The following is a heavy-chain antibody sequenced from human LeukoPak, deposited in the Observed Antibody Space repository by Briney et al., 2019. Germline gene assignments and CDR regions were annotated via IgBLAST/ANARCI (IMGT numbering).Heavy chain of an antibody. D-gene: IGHD5-18*01. CDR1: GFPFSSYA. J-gene: IGHJ2*01. V-gene: IGHV3-23*01. CDR2: IGGSGGTT. CDR3: AKDTASSWWYFDL. Sequence: GGSLRLSCAASGFPFSSYAMSWVRQAPGKGLEWVSAIGGSGGTTYYADSVKGRFTISRDNSKNTLYLQMNSLRAEDTAVYYCAKDTASSWWYFDLWGRGTLVTVSP.